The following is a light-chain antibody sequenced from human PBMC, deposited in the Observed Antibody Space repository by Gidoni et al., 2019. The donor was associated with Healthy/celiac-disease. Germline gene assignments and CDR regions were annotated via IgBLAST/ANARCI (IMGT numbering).Light chain of an antibody. CDR1: QSISSY. Sequence: DIQLTQSPSSLSASVGDRVTITCRASQSISSYLNWYQQKPGKAPKLLSYAASSLQSGVPSRFSGSGSGTGFTLTISSLQPEDFATYYCQQSYSTLWTFGQGTKVEIK. CDR2: AAS. CDR3: QQSYSTLWT. J-gene: IGKJ1*01. V-gene: IGKV1-39*01.